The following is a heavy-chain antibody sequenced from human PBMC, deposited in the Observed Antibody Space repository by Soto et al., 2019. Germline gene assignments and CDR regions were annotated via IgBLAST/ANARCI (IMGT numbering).Heavy chain of an antibody. CDR3: ARVGGINWFDP. D-gene: IGHD1-20*01. CDR1: GGSISSGGYY. V-gene: IGHV4-31*03. J-gene: IGHJ5*02. CDR2: IYYSGST. Sequence: PSETLSLTCTVSGGSISSGGYYWSWIRQHPGKGLEWIGYIYYSGSTYYNPSLKSRVTISVDTSKNQFSLKLSSVTAADTAVYYFARVGGINWFDPWGQEALLTISS.